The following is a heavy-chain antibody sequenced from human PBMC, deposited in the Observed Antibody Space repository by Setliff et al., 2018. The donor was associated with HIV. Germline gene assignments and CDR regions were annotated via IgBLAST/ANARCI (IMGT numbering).Heavy chain of an antibody. V-gene: IGHV4-38-2*01. CDR3: ARPTTGVGGGAAFDI. Sequence: PSETLSLTCAVSGYSISRGYYWGWIRQPPGKGPEWIANILYGGNTYYNPSLKSRVTISVDTSKNHFSLKLNSVTAADTAVYFCARPTTGVGGGAAFDIWGQGTMVTVSS. CDR1: GYSISRGYY. D-gene: IGHD2-8*01. J-gene: IGHJ3*02. CDR2: ILYGGNT.